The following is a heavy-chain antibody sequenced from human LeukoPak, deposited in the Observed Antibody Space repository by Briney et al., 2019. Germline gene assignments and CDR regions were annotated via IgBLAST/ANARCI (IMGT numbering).Heavy chain of an antibody. CDR3: ASSVVAVAGTVVVD. J-gene: IGHJ4*02. CDR1: GYTFTSYA. Sequence: GASVKVSCKASGYTFTSYAMNWVRQAPGQGLEWMGWINTNTGNPTYAQGFTGRFVFSLDTSVSTAYLQISSLKAEDTAVYYCASSVVAVAGTVVVDWGQGTLVTVSS. CDR2: INTNTGNP. V-gene: IGHV7-4-1*02. D-gene: IGHD6-19*01.